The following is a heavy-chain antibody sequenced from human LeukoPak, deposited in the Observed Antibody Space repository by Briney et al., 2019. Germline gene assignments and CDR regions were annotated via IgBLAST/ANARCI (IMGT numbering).Heavy chain of an antibody. V-gene: IGHV3-23*01. CDR2: ISGSGGST. Sequence: PGGSLRLSCAASGFTFSSYAMSWVRQAPGKGLEWVSAISGSGGSTYYADSVKGRLTISRDNSKNTLYLQMNSLRAEDTAVYYCAKDGADFWSGYYIDAFDIWGQGTMVTVSS. D-gene: IGHD3-3*01. CDR1: GFTFSSYA. J-gene: IGHJ3*02. CDR3: AKDGADFWSGYYIDAFDI.